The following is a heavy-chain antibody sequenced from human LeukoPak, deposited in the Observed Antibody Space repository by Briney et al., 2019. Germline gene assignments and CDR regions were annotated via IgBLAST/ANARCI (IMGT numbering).Heavy chain of an antibody. D-gene: IGHD3-22*01. J-gene: IGHJ5*02. CDR3: ARGDTHGRYYDSSGYEGCWFDP. CDR2: IIGSSSYR. V-gene: IGHV3-21*01. CDR1: VFTFSTYN. Sequence: GGSLTLSCAASVFTFSTYNMNWVRQAPGKGLEGVSSIIGSSSYRYYADSVKGRFTISRDNAKNSLYLQMNSLRAEDTAVYYCARGDTHGRYYDSSGYEGCWFDPWGQGTLVTVSS.